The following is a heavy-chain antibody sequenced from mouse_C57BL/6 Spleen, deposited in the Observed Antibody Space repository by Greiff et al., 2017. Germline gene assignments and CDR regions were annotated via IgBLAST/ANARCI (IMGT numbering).Heavy chain of an antibody. CDR1: GYTFTSYW. Sequence: QVQLQQPGAELVKPGASVKLSCKASGYTFTSYWMQWVKQRPGQGLEWIGEIDPSDSYTNYNQKFKGKATLTVDTSSSTAYMQLSSLTSEDSAVYYCARKPYGNYVGYFDVWGTGTTVTVSS. CDR2: IDPSDSYT. V-gene: IGHV1-50*01. CDR3: ARKPYGNYVGYFDV. D-gene: IGHD2-1*01. J-gene: IGHJ1*03.